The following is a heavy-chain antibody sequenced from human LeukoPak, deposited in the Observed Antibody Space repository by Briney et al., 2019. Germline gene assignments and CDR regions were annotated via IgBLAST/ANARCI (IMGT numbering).Heavy chain of an antibody. Sequence: PGGSLRLSCAASGFTFSSYAMSWVRQAPGKGLEWVSGISGSGGSTYYADSVKGRFTISRDKSKNTLYLQMNSLRAEDTAVYYCAKEYSSGWYYFDYWGQGTLVTVSS. D-gene: IGHD6-19*01. V-gene: IGHV3-23*01. CDR3: AKEYSSGWYYFDY. CDR1: GFTFSSYA. CDR2: ISGSGGST. J-gene: IGHJ4*02.